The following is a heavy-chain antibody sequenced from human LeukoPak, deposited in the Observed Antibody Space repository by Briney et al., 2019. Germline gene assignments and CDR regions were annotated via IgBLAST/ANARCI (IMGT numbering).Heavy chain of an antibody. Sequence: GGSLRLSCAASGFTFSSYSMNWVRQAPGKGLEWVSSISSSSSYIYYADSVKGRFTISRDNAKNSLYLQVNSLRAEDTAVYYCARERRTVTDFDYWGQGTLVTVSS. D-gene: IGHD4-17*01. CDR1: GFTFSSYS. CDR2: ISSSSSYI. CDR3: ARERRTVTDFDY. J-gene: IGHJ4*02. V-gene: IGHV3-21*01.